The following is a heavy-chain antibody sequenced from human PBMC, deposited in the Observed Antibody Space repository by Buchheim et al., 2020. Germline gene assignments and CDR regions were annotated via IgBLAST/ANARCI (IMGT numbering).Heavy chain of an antibody. D-gene: IGHD3-3*01. J-gene: IGHJ3*02. V-gene: IGHV4-39*01. CDR2: IYYSGST. CDR1: GGSISSSSYY. CDR3: ARRVSQTYDFWSGYRRRNDAFDI. Sequence: QLQLQESGPGLVKPSETLSLTCTVSGGSISSSSYYWGWIRQPPGKGLEWIGSIYYSGSTYYNPSLKSRVTISVDTSKNQFSLKLSSVTAADTAVYYCARRVSQTYDFWSGYRRRNDAFDIWGQGT.